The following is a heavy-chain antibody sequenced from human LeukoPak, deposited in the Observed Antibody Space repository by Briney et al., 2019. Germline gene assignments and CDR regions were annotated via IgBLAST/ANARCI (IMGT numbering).Heavy chain of an antibody. CDR3: TKRGTVTTFGHCDF. V-gene: IGHV3-11*04. Sequence: PGGSLRLSCAAAGFTFSDYYMSWIRQATGKGLEWVSYISSSGSTIYYADSVKGRFTISRDNAKNSLYLQMNSLRAEDTAVYYCTKRGTVTTFGHCDFWGQGTLVTVSS. D-gene: IGHD4-17*01. CDR1: GFTFSDYY. CDR2: ISSSGSTI. J-gene: IGHJ4*02.